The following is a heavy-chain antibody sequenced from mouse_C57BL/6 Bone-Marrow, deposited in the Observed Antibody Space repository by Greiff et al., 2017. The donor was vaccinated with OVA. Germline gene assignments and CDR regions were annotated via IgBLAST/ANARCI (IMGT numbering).Heavy chain of an antibody. CDR3: ARRDYDGRVAMDY. Sequence: QVQLQQPGAELVMPGASVKLSCKASGYTFTSYWMHWVKQRPGQGLEWIGEIDPSDSYTNYNQKFKGKSTLTVDKSSSTAYMQLSSLTSEDSAVYYCARRDYDGRVAMDYWGQGNSVTVSS. CDR2: IDPSDSYT. CDR1: GYTFTSYW. D-gene: IGHD2-4*01. V-gene: IGHV1-69*01. J-gene: IGHJ4*01.